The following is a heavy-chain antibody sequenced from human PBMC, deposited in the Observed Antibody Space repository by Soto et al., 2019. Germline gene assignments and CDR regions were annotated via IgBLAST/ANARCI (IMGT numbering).Heavy chain of an antibody. CDR2: IWYDGSNK. J-gene: IGHJ4*02. V-gene: IGHV3-33*01. D-gene: IGHD1-7*01. Sequence: QVQLVESGGGVVQPGRSLRLSCAASGFTFSSYGMHWVRQAPGKGLEWVAVIWYDGSNKYYADSVKGRFTISRDNSKNTLYLQMNSLRAEDTAVYYGARDRATGTTGVFDYWGQGTLVTVAA. CDR1: GFTFSSYG. CDR3: ARDRATGTTGVFDY.